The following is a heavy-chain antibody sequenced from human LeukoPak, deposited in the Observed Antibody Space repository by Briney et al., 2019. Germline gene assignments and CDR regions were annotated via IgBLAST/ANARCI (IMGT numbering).Heavy chain of an antibody. D-gene: IGHD3-10*01. Sequence: SETLSLTCAVSGGSISSGGYSWSWIRQPPGKGLEWIGYIYHSGSSYYNPSLKSRVTISVDRSKNQFSLKLSSVTAADTAVYYCARGGARVVRGVYNWFDPWGQGTLVTVSS. CDR1: GGSISSGGYS. V-gene: IGHV4-30-2*01. CDR2: IYHSGSS. J-gene: IGHJ5*02. CDR3: ARGGARVVRGVYNWFDP.